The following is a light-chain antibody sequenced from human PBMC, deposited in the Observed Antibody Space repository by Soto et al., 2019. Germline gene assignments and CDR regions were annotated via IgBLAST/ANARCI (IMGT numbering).Light chain of an antibody. J-gene: IGKJ1*01. CDR3: QQSYRTPWT. CDR2: AAS. V-gene: IGKV1-39*01. Sequence: DIQMTQSPSSLSASVGDRVTITCRASQSISIYLNWYQQKPGKAPNLLIYAASSLQSGGPSRFSGSGSGTDFTLTISSLQPEDFAIYYCQQSYRTPWTFGQGTKVEIK. CDR1: QSISIY.